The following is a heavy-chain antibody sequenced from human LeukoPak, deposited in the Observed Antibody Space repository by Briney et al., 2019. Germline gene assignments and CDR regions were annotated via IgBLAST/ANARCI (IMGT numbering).Heavy chain of an antibody. CDR3: ARAIPYYDFWSGSGPANYGMDV. Sequence: GGSLRLSCAASGFTFSSYWMHWVRQAPGKGLVWVSRINSDGSSTSYADSVKGRFTISRDNAKNTLCLQMNSLRAEDTAVYYCARAIPYYDFWSGSGPANYGMDVWGQGTTVTVSS. J-gene: IGHJ6*02. CDR2: INSDGSST. CDR1: GFTFSSYW. D-gene: IGHD3-3*01. V-gene: IGHV3-74*01.